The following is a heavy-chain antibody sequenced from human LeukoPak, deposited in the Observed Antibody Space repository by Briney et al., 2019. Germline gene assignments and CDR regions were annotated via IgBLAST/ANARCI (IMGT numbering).Heavy chain of an antibody. D-gene: IGHD3-22*01. CDR1: GGSISSYY. V-gene: IGHV4-59*01. CDR3: AREGTYYYDSSGYYYFDY. CDR2: IYYSGST. Sequence: PSQTLSLTCTVSGGSISSYYWSWIRQPPGKGLEWIGYIYYSGSTNYNPSLKSRVTISVDTSKNQFSLKLSSVTAADTAVYYCAREGTYYYDSSGYYYFDYWGQGTLATVSS. J-gene: IGHJ4*02.